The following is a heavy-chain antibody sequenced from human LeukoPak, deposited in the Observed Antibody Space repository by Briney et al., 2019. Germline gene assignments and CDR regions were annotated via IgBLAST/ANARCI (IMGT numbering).Heavy chain of an antibody. D-gene: IGHD1-7*01. CDR2: IKQDGSEK. CDR3: ARVWNWNYRMYDY. V-gene: IGHV3-7*01. Sequence: PGGSLRLSCAASGFTFSGYWMSWVRQAPGKGLEWVANIKQDGSEKYYVDSVKGRFTISRDNAKNSLYLQMNSLRAEDTAVYYCARVWNWNYRMYDYWGQGTLVTVSS. J-gene: IGHJ4*02. CDR1: GFTFSGYW.